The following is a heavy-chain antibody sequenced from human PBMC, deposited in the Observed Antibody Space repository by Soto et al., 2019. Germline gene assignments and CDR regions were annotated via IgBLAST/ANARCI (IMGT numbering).Heavy chain of an antibody. CDR2: MNPNSGNT. CDR3: ARGGNYGSDYYYYYMDV. V-gene: IGHV1-8*01. D-gene: IGHD4-4*01. Sequence: ASVKVSCKASGYTFTSYDINWVRQATGQGLEWMGWMNPNSGNTGYAQKFQGRVTMTRNTSISTAYMELSSLRSEDTAVYYCARGGNYGSDYYYYYMDVWGKGTTVPVSS. CDR1: GYTFTSYD. J-gene: IGHJ6*03.